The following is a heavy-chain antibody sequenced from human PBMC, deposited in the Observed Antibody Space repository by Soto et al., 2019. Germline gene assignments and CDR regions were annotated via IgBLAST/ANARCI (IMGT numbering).Heavy chain of an antibody. V-gene: IGHV4-31*03. CDR3: ARGLIPHTYCSGGSCFYFDY. J-gene: IGHJ4*02. D-gene: IGHD2-15*01. CDR1: GGSISSGGYY. CDR2: IYYSGST. Sequence: QVQLQESGPGLVKPSQTLSLTCTVSGGSISSGGYYWSWIRQHPGKGLEWIGYIYYSGSTYYNPSLKSRVTISVDTSKNQFSLKLSSVTAADTAVYYCARGLIPHTYCSGGSCFYFDYWGQGTLVTVSS.